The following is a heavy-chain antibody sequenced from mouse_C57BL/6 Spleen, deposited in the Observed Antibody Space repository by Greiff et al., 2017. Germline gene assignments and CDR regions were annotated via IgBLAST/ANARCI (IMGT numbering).Heavy chain of an antibody. J-gene: IGHJ3*01. CDR1: GFTFSNYA. D-gene: IGHD1-1*01. CDR3: ARVRIDGSSQAWFAY. Sequence: EVKLQESGGGLVKPGGSLKLSCAASGFTFSNYAMSWVRQTPEHRLEWVATISDGASYTYYPDNVKGRFPISRDNAKNNLYLQMSHLKSEDTAMYYCARVRIDGSSQAWFAYWGQGTLVTVSA. CDR2: ISDGASYT. V-gene: IGHV5-4*03.